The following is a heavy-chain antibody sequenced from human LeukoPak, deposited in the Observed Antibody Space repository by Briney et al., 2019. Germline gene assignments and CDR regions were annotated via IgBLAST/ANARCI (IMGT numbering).Heavy chain of an antibody. J-gene: IGHJ6*02. CDR1: GFTFSSYW. Sequence: PGGSLRLSCAASGFTFSSYWTSWVRQAPGKGLEWVANIKQDGSEKYYVDSVKGRFTISRDNAKNSLYLQMNSLRAEDTAVYYCARENSSGYYPVSYYYGMDVWGQGTTVTVSS. V-gene: IGHV3-7*01. D-gene: IGHD3-22*01. CDR3: ARENSSGYYPVSYYYGMDV. CDR2: IKQDGSEK.